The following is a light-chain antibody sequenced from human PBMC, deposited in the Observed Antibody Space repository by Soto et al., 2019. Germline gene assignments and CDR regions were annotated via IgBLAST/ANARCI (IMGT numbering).Light chain of an antibody. V-gene: IGKV1-12*01. CDR3: LRDINYPWT. Sequence: DIQMTQSPSSVSASVGERVTIACRASQDIGDWLIWYQQKPGKAPKVLIYAATNLQSGVPPRFSGSGSGTDFTLAISSLQPEDSATYYCLRDINYPWTFGQGTKVDIK. CDR1: QDIGDW. CDR2: AAT. J-gene: IGKJ1*01.